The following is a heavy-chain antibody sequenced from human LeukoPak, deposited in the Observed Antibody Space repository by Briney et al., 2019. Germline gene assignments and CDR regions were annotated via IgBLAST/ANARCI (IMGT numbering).Heavy chain of an antibody. CDR2: VYPDDSDT. D-gene: IGHD6-13*01. Sequence: GESLKISCEGSGNSFISYWIAWVRQVPGKGLEWMGIVYPDDSDTRYSPSFQGQVTISADKSISTAYLQWSSLKASDTAMYYCARIEAAAGTNWFDPWGQGALVTVSS. CDR1: GNSFISYW. V-gene: IGHV5-51*01. J-gene: IGHJ5*02. CDR3: ARIEAAAGTNWFDP.